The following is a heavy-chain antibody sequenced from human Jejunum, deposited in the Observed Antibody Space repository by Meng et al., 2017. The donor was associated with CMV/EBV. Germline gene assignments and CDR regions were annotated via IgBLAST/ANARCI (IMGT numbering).Heavy chain of an antibody. V-gene: IGHV3-74*01. CDR1: FSFNNYW. D-gene: IGHD3-10*01. CDR3: ARGGVSDYYYYGLDV. CDR2: INRDGTLT. J-gene: IGHJ6*02. Sequence: FSFNNYWMHGVRQAPGKGLVWVARINRDGTLTTYADSVKGRFTFSRDNARATLYLQMNSLRGEDSAVYYCARGGVSDYYYYGLDVWGQGTTVTVSS.